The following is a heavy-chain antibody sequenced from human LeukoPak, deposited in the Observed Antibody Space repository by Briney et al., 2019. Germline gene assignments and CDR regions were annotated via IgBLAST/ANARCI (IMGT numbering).Heavy chain of an antibody. CDR2: IYCDDNK. CDR1: GVLLSTRGVG. CDR3: AHWESGYFHL. Sequence: CGPTQATLTQTLTLTCTFSGVLLSTRGVGVGWIRQPPGNALEWLTLIYCDDNKRYRASLKNRLTISKDTSKNQVVLKMTSLDPVDTATYYCAHWESGYFHLGGRGTLVTVSS. V-gene: IGHV2-5*02. J-gene: IGHJ2*01. D-gene: IGHD1-26*01.